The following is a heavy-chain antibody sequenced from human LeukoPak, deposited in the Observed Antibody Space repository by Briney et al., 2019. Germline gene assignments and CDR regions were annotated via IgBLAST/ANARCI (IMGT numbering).Heavy chain of an antibody. CDR1: GDSVSSNSAA. J-gene: IGHJ4*02. CDR2: TYYRSKWYN. Sequence: SQTLSLTYAISGDSVSSNSAAWNWIRQSPSRGLEWLGRTYYRSKWYNDYAVSVKSRITINPDTSKNQFSLQLNSVTPEDKAVYYRARDLSYQQLVRFDYWGQGTLVTVSS. D-gene: IGHD6-13*01. CDR3: ARDLSYQQLVRFDY. V-gene: IGHV6-1*01.